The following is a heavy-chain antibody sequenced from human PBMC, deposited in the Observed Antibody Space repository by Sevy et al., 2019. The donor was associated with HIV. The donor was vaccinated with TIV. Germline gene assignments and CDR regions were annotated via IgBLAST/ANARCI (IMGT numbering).Heavy chain of an antibody. D-gene: IGHD3-10*01. J-gene: IGHJ4*02. CDR3: AKDLERITMVRGVIMGTFDY. CDR2: ISGSGGST. CDR1: GFTFSSYA. Sequence: GGSLRLSCAASGFTFSSYAMSWVRQAPGKGLEWVSAISGSGGSTYYADSVKGRFTISRDNSKNTLYLQMNSLRAEDTAVYYCAKDLERITMVRGVIMGTFDYLGQGTLVTVSS. V-gene: IGHV3-23*01.